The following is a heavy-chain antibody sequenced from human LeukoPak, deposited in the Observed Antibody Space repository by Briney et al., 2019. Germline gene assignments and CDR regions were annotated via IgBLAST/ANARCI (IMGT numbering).Heavy chain of an antibody. Sequence: GGSLRLSCAASGFTFSSYSMNWVRQAPGKGLEWVSSISSSSYIYYADSVKGRFTISRDNAKNSLYLQMNSLRAEDTAVYYCASIELGSSYPPRPYYGMDVWGQGTTVTVSS. V-gene: IGHV3-21*01. CDR1: GFTFSSYS. D-gene: IGHD2-8*01. CDR3: ASIELGSSYPPRPYYGMDV. CDR2: ISSSSYI. J-gene: IGHJ6*02.